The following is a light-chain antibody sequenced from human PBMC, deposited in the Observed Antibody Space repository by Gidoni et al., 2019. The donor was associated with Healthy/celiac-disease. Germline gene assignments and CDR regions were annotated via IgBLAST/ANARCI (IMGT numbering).Light chain of an antibody. CDR2: GAS. V-gene: IGKV3-20*01. CDR3: QQYGSSPLFT. CDR1: QRVSSSY. Sequence: EIVLTQSPGTLSLSPGERATHSCRASQRVSSSYLAWYQQKPGQAPRLLIYGASSRATGIPDRFSGSGSGTDFTLNISRLEPEDFAVYYCQQYGSSPLFTFGPGTKVDIK. J-gene: IGKJ3*01.